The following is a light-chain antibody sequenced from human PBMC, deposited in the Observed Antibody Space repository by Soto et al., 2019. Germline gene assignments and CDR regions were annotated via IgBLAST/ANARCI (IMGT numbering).Light chain of an antibody. J-gene: IGLJ3*02. CDR2: EGS. CDR3: CSYAGSSTGV. V-gene: IGLV2-23*01. CDR1: SSDVGSYNL. Sequence: QSALTQPASVSVSPGQSITISCTGTSSDVGSYNLVSWYQQHPGKAPKLMIYEGSKRPSGVSNRFSGSKSGNTASLTISWLQAEDEADYYCCSYAGSSTGVFGGGTKLTVL.